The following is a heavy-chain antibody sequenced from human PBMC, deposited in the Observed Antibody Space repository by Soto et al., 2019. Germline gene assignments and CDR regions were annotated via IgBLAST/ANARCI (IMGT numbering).Heavy chain of an antibody. Sequence: PXATLALTFTVSGGSISFYYWSWIRQPAGKGLEWIGRVYSSGNTNYNPSLKSRLTMSVDTSNNQFSLKLRSVTAADTAMYYCARDRRGGTRPHYYDSSGYYNPFDRWGQGTLVTV. CDR2: VYSSGNT. V-gene: IGHV4-4*07. J-gene: IGHJ4*02. CDR3: ARDRRGGTRPHYYDSSGYYNPFDR. CDR1: GGSISFYY. D-gene: IGHD3-22*01.